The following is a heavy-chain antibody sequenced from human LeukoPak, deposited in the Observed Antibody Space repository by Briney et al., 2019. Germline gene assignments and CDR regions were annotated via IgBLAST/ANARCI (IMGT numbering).Heavy chain of an antibody. CDR1: GGSIRNGGFN. CDR2: ISYTGTT. D-gene: IGHD3-10*01. Sequence: PSETLSLTCTVSGGSIRNGGFNWNWIRQYSGGGLEWIGYISYTGTTSYNPSLTSRVTISLDTSENQFSLKLSSVTAADTAVYYCARGKGTWYYYYYGMDVWGQGTTVTVSS. J-gene: IGHJ6*02. V-gene: IGHV4-31*03. CDR3: ARGKGTWYYYYYGMDV.